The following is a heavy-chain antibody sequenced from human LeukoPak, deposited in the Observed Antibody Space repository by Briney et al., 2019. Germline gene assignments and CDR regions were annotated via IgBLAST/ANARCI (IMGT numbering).Heavy chain of an antibody. J-gene: IGHJ3*02. CDR1: GGSIGDYY. Sequence: SETLSLTCTVSGGSIGDYYWTWIRQPPGKGLEWIGSIYYSGSTYYNPSLKSRVTISVDTSKNLFSLKLGSVTAADTAVYYCARHRLLFPLDIWGQGTMVTVSS. CDR3: ARHRLLFPLDI. CDR2: IYYSGST. D-gene: IGHD3-10*01. V-gene: IGHV4-59*05.